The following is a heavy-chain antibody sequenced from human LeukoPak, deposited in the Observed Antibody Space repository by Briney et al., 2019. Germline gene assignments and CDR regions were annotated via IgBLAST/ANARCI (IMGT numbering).Heavy chain of an antibody. Sequence: SETLSLTCTVSGGSIGSSIYYWGWIRQPPGKGLEWIGSMYYSGSTYYNPSLKSRVTVSVDTSKNQFSLKLSSVTAADTAVYYCARVQKYSGSYYFDYWGQGTLITVSS. CDR1: GGSIGSSIYY. J-gene: IGHJ4*02. D-gene: IGHD3-10*01. V-gene: IGHV4-39*01. CDR3: ARVQKYSGSYYFDY. CDR2: MYYSGST.